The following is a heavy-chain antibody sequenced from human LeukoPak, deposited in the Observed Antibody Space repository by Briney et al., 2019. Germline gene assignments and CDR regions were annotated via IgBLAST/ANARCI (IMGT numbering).Heavy chain of an antibody. Sequence: SVKVSCKAPGGTFSSYAISWVRQAPGQGLEWMGGIIPIFGTANYAQKFQGRVTITADKSTSTAYMELSSLRSEDTAVYYCARGHYYGSGSYLFDYWGQGTLVTVSS. J-gene: IGHJ4*02. CDR1: GGTFSSYA. D-gene: IGHD3-10*01. CDR3: ARGHYYGSGSYLFDY. CDR2: IIPIFGTA. V-gene: IGHV1-69*06.